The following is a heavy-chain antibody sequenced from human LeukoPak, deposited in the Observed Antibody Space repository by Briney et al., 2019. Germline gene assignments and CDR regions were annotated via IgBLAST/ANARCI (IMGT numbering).Heavy chain of an antibody. CDR2: IWYDGSNK. CDR3: AKSGYAAFDI. Sequence: GGSLRLSCAASGFTFSSYGMHWVRRAPGKGLEWVAVIWYDGSNKYYADSVKGRFTISRDNSKNTLYLQMNSLRAEDTAVYYCAKSGYAAFDIWGQGTMVTVSS. J-gene: IGHJ3*02. V-gene: IGHV3-33*06. D-gene: IGHD3-22*01. CDR1: GFTFSSYG.